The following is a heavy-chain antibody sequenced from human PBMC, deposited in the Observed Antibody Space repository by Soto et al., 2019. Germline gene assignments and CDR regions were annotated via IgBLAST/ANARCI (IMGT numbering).Heavy chain of an antibody. CDR3: ERDWAENYKTVYFDY. Sequence: ASVKVSCKASAYTFTSYYMHWVRLAPGQGLEWMGIIDPSGGSTTYAQKFQGRVTMTRDTSTSTVYMELSSLRSEDTAVYYCERDWAENYKTVYFDYWGQGTPVTVSS. D-gene: IGHD1-7*01. CDR2: IDPSGGST. V-gene: IGHV1-46*01. J-gene: IGHJ4*02. CDR1: AYTFTSYY.